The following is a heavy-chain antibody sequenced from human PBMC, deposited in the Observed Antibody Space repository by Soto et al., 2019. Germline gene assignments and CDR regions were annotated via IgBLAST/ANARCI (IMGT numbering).Heavy chain of an antibody. J-gene: IGHJ4*02. CDR3: ARGANYVVTHPFGY. CDR2: IIPIFGTA. V-gene: IGHV1-69*13. Sequence: SSVKVSCKASGGTFSSYAISWVRQAPGQGLEWMGGIIPIFGTANYAQKFQGRVTITADESTSTAYMELSSLRSEDTAVYYCARGANYVVTHPFGYWGQGTLVTVSS. CDR1: GGTFSSYA. D-gene: IGHD3-16*01.